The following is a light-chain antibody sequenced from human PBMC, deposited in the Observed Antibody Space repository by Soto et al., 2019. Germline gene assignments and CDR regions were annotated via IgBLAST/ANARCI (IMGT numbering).Light chain of an antibody. CDR1: SGDVGAYNY. CDR3: SSYAGSKTFI. CDR2: EVT. Sequence: QSALTQPPSASGSPGQSVTISCTGTSGDVGAYNYVSWYLQQPGKAPKLMIYEVTKRRSGVHDRFSGSESGDTSSLTVSGLQAEDEADYYCSSYAGSKTFIFGGGTKLTVL. V-gene: IGLV2-8*01. J-gene: IGLJ2*01.